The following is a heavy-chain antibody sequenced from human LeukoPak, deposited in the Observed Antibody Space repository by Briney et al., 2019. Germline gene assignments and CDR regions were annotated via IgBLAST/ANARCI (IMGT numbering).Heavy chain of an antibody. Sequence: PGGSLRLSCAASGFTFSDYYMSWIRQAPGKGLEWVSYISSSGSTIYYADSVKGRFTISRDNAKNSLYLQMNSLRAEDTAVYYCARKTYYYDSSGYYTSYYYYGMDVWGQGTTVTVSS. D-gene: IGHD3-22*01. J-gene: IGHJ6*02. CDR3: ARKTYYYDSSGYYTSYYYYGMDV. CDR2: ISSSGSTI. CDR1: GFTFSDYY. V-gene: IGHV3-11*04.